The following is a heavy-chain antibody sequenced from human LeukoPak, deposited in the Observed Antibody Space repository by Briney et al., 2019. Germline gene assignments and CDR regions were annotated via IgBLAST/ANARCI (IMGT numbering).Heavy chain of an antibody. J-gene: IGHJ4*02. CDR1: GFTVSSNY. Sequence: GGSLRLSCAASGFTVSSNYMTWVRQAPGKGLEWVSVIYSGGRIYYADSVKGRFTISRDNSKNTLYLQMNSLRAEDTAVYYCASCLYYYDSSGYPSFDYWGQGILVTVSS. V-gene: IGHV3-53*01. D-gene: IGHD3-22*01. CDR3: ASCLYYYDSSGYPSFDY. CDR2: IYSGGRI.